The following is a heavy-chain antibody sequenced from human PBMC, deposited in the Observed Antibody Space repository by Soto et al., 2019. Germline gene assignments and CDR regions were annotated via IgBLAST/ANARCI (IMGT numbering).Heavy chain of an antibody. Sequence: QLQLQESGPGLVKPSETLSLTCTVSGGSISSSSYYWGWIRQPPGKGLEWIGSIYYSGSTYYNPSLKSRVTISVDTSKNQFSLKLSSVTAADTAVYYCARQHYYDSSGYYQGENFDYWGQGTLVTVSS. V-gene: IGHV4-39*01. CDR3: ARQHYYDSSGYYQGENFDY. J-gene: IGHJ4*02. CDR1: GGSISSSSYY. CDR2: IYYSGST. D-gene: IGHD3-22*01.